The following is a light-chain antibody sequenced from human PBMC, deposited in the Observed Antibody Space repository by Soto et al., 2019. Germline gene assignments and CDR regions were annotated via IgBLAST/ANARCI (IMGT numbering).Light chain of an antibody. V-gene: IGKV3-15*01. CDR1: QSVRSN. Sequence: EIVMTQSPATLSVSPGERVTLSCRASQSVRSNLAWYPQKPVQAPRPLSYGASTRATGLPDRFSGSGSGTDFPLTISSLQSADFAVYYGQQYNTWPPSTFGQGKRLEI. CDR3: QQYNTWPPST. J-gene: IGKJ5*01. CDR2: GAS.